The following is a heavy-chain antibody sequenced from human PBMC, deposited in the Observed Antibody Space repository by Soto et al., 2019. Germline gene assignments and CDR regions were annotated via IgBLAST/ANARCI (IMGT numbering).Heavy chain of an antibody. CDR3: ARLRGYRSGRPHYFYSGLDV. J-gene: IGHJ6*04. V-gene: IGHV5-51*01. CDR2: IYPGDSDT. Sequence: GESLKISCQGSGYSFSRYWIGWVRQMPGKGLEWMAIIYPGDSDTRYSPSFQGQVTISAYKSISTAYLQWSSLKASDTAVYYCARLRGYRSGRPHYFYSGLDVWGKGTTVTVSS. CDR1: GYSFSRYW. D-gene: IGHD5-18*01.